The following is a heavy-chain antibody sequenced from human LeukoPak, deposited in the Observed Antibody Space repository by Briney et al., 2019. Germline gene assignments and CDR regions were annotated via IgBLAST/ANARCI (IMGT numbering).Heavy chain of an antibody. Sequence: ASVKVSCKASGYTFTGYYMHWVRQAPGQGLEWVGWINPNSGGTNYAQKFQGRVTMTRDTSISTAYMELSRPRSDDTAVYYCARDWYYYDSSGYYDALYYYYYMDVWGKGTTVTVSS. D-gene: IGHD3-22*01. V-gene: IGHV1-2*02. CDR2: INPNSGGT. CDR1: GYTFTGYY. J-gene: IGHJ6*03. CDR3: ARDWYYYDSSGYYDALYYYYYMDV.